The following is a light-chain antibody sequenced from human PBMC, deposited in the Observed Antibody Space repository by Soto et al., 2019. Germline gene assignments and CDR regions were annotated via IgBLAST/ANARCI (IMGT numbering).Light chain of an antibody. CDR1: GSNIGSNP. V-gene: IGLV1-44*01. CDR3: AAWDVDHNGVV. Sequence: QSVLTQPPSASGTPGQRVTISCSGSGSNIGSNPVNWYQQVPGKAPKLLIYNDNLRPSGVPDQFSGSKSGTSASLAISGLQAEDEAQYYCAAWDVDHNGVVFGGGTKLTVL. J-gene: IGLJ2*01. CDR2: NDN.